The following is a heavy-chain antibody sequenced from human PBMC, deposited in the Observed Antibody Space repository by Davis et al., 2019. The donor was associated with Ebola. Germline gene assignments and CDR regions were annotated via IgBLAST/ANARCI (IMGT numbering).Heavy chain of an antibody. Sequence: GESLKISCAASGFTFSSYSMNWVRQAPGKRLEWVSYISSSSSTIYYADSVKGRFTISRDNAKNSLYLQMNSLRAEDTAVYYCARPSGGAAYYYYGMDVWGQGTTVTVSS. D-gene: IGHD6-25*01. CDR3: ARPSGGAAYYYYGMDV. J-gene: IGHJ6*02. V-gene: IGHV3-48*04. CDR2: ISSSSSTI. CDR1: GFTFSSYS.